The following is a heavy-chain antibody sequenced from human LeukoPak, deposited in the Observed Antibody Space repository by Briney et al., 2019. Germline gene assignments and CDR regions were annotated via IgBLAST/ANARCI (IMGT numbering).Heavy chain of an antibody. CDR3: ACLIVGATPSFDY. CDR1: GFTFSSYE. V-gene: IGHV3-48*03. Sequence: GGSLRLSCAASGFTFSSYEMNWVRQAPGKGLEWVSYVSSSGSTIYYADSVKGRFTISRDNAKNSLYLQMNSLRAEDTAVYYCACLIVGATPSFDYWGQGTLVTVSS. J-gene: IGHJ4*02. CDR2: VSSSGSTI. D-gene: IGHD1-26*01.